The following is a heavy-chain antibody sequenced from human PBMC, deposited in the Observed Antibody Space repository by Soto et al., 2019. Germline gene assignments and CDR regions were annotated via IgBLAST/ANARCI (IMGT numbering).Heavy chain of an antibody. J-gene: IGHJ6*03. CDR3: ARHSGSSWYPFYYYYMDV. Sequence: QLQLQESGPGLVKPSETLSLTCTVPGGSISSSSYYWGWIRQPPGKGLEWIGSIYYSGSTYYNPSLKSRVTISVDTSKNQFSLKLSSVTAADTAVYYCARHSGSSWYPFYYYYMDVWGKGTTVTVSS. V-gene: IGHV4-39*01. D-gene: IGHD6-13*01. CDR2: IYYSGST. CDR1: GGSISSSSYY.